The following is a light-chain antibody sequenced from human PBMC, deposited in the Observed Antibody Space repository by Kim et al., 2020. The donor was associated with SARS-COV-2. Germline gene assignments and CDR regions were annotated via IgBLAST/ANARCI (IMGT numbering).Light chain of an antibody. CDR1: QSISSW. CDR2: KAS. Sequence: ASVGDRVTITCRARQSISSWLAWYQQKPGKAPKLLIYKASSLESGVPSRFSGSGSGTEFTLTISSLQPDDFATYYCQQYNSYWGTFGQGTKVDIK. V-gene: IGKV1-5*03. J-gene: IGKJ1*01. CDR3: QQYNSYWGT.